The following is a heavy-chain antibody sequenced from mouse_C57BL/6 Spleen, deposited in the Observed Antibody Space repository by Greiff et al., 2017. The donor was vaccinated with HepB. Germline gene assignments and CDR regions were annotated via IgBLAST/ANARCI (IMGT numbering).Heavy chain of an antibody. Sequence: EVQLQQSGGGLVKPGGSLKLSCAASGFTFSDYGMHWVRQAPEKGLEWVAYISSGSSTIYYADTVKGRFTISRDNAKNTLFLQMTSLRSEDTAMYYCARDYYGSSYGAMDYWGQGTSVTVSS. D-gene: IGHD1-1*01. CDR3: ARDYYGSSYGAMDY. CDR1: GFTFSDYG. V-gene: IGHV5-17*01. J-gene: IGHJ4*01. CDR2: ISSGSSTI.